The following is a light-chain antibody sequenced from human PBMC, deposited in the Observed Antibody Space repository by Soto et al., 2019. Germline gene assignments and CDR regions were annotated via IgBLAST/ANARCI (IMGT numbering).Light chain of an antibody. CDR2: DNN. J-gene: IGLJ2*01. V-gene: IGLV1-51*01. Sequence: QSVLTQSPSVSAAPGQQVTISCSGSSSNIGNNYVSWYQQLPVTAPKLLIYDNNKRPSGIPDRFAGSKSGTSGTLDITGLQTGDEADYYCATWDGRLPGEVFGGGTQLPVL. CDR3: ATWDGRLPGEV. CDR1: SSNIGNNY.